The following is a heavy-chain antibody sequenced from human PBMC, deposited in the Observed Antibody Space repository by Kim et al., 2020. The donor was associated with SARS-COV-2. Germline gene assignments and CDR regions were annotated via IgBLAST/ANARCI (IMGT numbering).Heavy chain of an antibody. Sequence: ASVKVSCKASGYTFTSYAMHWVRQAPGQRLEWMGWINAGNGNTKYSQKFQGRVTITRDTSASTAYMELSSLRSEDTAVYHCARFMLGEVRGVYYYYGMDVWGQGTTVTVSS. CDR1: GYTFTSYA. CDR2: INAGNGNT. V-gene: IGHV1-3*01. J-gene: IGHJ6*02. D-gene: IGHD3-10*01. CDR3: ARFMLGEVRGVYYYYGMDV.